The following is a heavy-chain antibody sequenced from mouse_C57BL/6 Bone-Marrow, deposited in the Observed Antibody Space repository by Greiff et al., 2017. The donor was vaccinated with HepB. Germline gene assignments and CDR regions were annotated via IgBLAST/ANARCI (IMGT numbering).Heavy chain of an antibody. D-gene: IGHD1-1*02. V-gene: IGHV5-12*01. CDR1: GFTFSDYY. J-gene: IGHJ2*01. CDR3: ARGGGRDFDY. CDR2: ISNGGGST. Sequence: EVKLMESGGGLVQPGGSLKLSCAASGFTFSDYYMYWVRQTPEKRLEWVAYISNGGGSTYYPDTVKGRFTISRDNAKNTLYLQMSRLKSEDTAMYYCARGGGRDFDYWGQGTTLTVSS.